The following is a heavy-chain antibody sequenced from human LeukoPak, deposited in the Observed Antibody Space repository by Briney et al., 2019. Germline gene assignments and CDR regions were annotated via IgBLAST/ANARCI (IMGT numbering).Heavy chain of an antibody. CDR2: IAAKAPTYAT. Sequence: GGSLRLSCAASGFRISDSSIDWVRQASGKGLEWVGRIAAKAPTYATTYAASMTGRFTISRDASRNTAYLQMDSLRTEDTAFYYCIRGGRYVYAIWGQGTMVTVSS. J-gene: IGHJ3*02. V-gene: IGHV3-73*01. D-gene: IGHD3-16*01. CDR3: IRGGRYVYAI. CDR1: GFRISDSS.